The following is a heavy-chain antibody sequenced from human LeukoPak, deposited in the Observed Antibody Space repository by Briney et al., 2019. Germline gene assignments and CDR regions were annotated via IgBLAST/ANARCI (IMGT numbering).Heavy chain of an antibody. CDR2: INPNSGGT. CDR1: GYTFTGYY. V-gene: IGHV1-2*02. D-gene: IGHD6-13*01. J-gene: IGHJ4*02. Sequence: ASVKVSCKASGYTFTGYYMHWVRQAPGQGLEWMGWINPNSGGTNYAQKFQGRVTMTRDTSISTAYMELSRVRSDDTAVYYCARESIAAAGSGSDYWGQGTLVTVSS. CDR3: ARESIAAAGSGSDY.